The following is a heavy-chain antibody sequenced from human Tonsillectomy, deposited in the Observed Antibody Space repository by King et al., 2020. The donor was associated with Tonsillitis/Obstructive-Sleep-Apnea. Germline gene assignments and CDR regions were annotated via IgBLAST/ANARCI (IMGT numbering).Heavy chain of an antibody. CDR2: IYDSGST. Sequence: QLQESGPGRVKPSETLSLTCTVSGGSISSYYWSWIRQPPGKGLEWIGYIYDSGSTNYNPSLKSRVTISVDTSKNQFSLKLSSVTAADTAVYYCARDIVLEAGGDAFDIWGQGTMVTVSS. CDR1: GGSISSYY. CDR3: ARDIVLEAGGDAFDI. V-gene: IGHV4-59*01. D-gene: IGHD2-21*01. J-gene: IGHJ3*02.